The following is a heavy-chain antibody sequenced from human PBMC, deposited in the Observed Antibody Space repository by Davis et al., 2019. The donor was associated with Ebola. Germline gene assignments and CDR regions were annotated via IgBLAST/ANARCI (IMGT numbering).Heavy chain of an antibody. CDR3: ARGPLGFRGLVGAMDV. J-gene: IGHJ6*02. CDR1: GYTFTSYD. Sequence: AASVKVSCKASGYTFTSYDINWVRQATGQGLEWMGWMNPNSGNTKYSQKFQGRVTITRDTSASSAYMELSSLLSEDTAVYYCARGPLGFRGLVGAMDVWGQGTTVTVSS. D-gene: IGHD3-10*01. V-gene: IGHV1-8*01. CDR2: MNPNSGNT.